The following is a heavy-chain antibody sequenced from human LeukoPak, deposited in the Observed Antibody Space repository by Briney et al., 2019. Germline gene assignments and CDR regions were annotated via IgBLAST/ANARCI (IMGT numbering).Heavy chain of an antibody. CDR2: TRDRANGYST. J-gene: IGHJ6*03. V-gene: IGHV3-72*01. Sequence: HPGGSLRLSCAASGFTFSDHYMDWVRQAPGKGLEWVGRTRDRANGYSTEYGASVRGRFTISRDDSKNALYLQMNSLKTEDTAMYYCARVFRGTLGWDYMDVWGKGTTVTVSS. CDR3: ARVFRGTLGWDYMDV. CDR1: GFTFSDHY. D-gene: IGHD2/OR15-2a*01.